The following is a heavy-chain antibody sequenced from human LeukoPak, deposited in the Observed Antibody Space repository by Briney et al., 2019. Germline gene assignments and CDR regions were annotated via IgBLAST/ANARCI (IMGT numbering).Heavy chain of an antibody. J-gene: IGHJ5*02. Sequence: GEYLKISSIDFGYSFTNYCIGWVRHMPGKRLECMGVIHAFDAPSTFCPSFAGQVTFSADPSISTAYLQWNSLKASDTAMYYCARAYHGNHYWEFDPWGQGTLVTVSS. CDR2: IHAFDAPS. V-gene: IGHV5-51*01. CDR3: ARAYHGNHYWEFDP. D-gene: IGHD1-14*01. CDR1: GYSFTNYC.